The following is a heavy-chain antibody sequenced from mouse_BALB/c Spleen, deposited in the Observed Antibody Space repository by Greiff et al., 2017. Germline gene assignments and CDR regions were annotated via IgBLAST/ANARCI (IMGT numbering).Heavy chain of an antibody. CDR1: GYAFTNYL. CDR2: INPGSGGT. J-gene: IGHJ4*01. CDR3: TRQWRYDVGYAMDY. V-gene: IGHV1-54*01. Sequence: VQLQESGAELVRPGTSVKVSCKASGYAFTNYLIEWVKQRPGQGLEWIGVINPGSGGTNYNEKFKGKATLTVDKSSSTAYMQLSSPTSEDSAVYYCTRQWRYDVGYAMDYWGQGTSVTVSS. D-gene: IGHD2-14*01.